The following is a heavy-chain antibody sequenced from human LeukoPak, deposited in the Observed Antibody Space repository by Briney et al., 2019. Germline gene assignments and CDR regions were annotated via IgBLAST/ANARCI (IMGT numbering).Heavy chain of an antibody. Sequence: ASVKVSCKASGGTFSSYAISWVRQAPGQGLEWMGRIIPIFGTANYAQKFQGRVTITTDESTSTAYMELSSLRSEDTAVYYCARGLYYYDSSGYSPYYFDYWGQGTLVTVSS. CDR1: GGTFSSYA. J-gene: IGHJ4*02. D-gene: IGHD3-22*01. CDR2: IIPIFGTA. CDR3: ARGLYYYDSSGYSPYYFDY. V-gene: IGHV1-69*05.